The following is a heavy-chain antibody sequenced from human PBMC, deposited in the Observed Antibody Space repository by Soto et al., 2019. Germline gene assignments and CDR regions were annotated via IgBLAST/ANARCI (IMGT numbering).Heavy chain of an antibody. Sequence: ALRLSCEHSGFTFDDYAMHWVRQVPGEGLEWVSGISGNSDEIDYADSVKGRLTVSRDDSKSTLYLQMNNLGAEDTAEYFCAREEPHPAPLVFWGQGTLVTVSS. CDR3: AREEPHPAPLVF. CDR1: GFTFDDYA. V-gene: IGHV3-9*01. J-gene: IGHJ4*02. CDR2: ISGNSDEI.